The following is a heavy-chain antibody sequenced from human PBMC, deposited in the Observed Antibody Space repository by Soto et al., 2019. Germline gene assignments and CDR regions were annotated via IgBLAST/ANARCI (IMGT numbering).Heavy chain of an antibody. J-gene: IGHJ6*02. D-gene: IGHD3-3*01. CDR3: ARDLPPYYDFWSGTTESYYYYGMDV. CDR2: ISSSSSTI. Sequence: PGGSLRLSCAASGFTFSSYSMNWVRQAPGKGLEWVSYISSSSSTIYYADSVKGRFTISRDNAKNSLYLQMNSLRDEDTAVYYCARDLPPYYDFWSGTTESYYYYGMDVWGQGTTVTVSS. CDR1: GFTFSSYS. V-gene: IGHV3-48*02.